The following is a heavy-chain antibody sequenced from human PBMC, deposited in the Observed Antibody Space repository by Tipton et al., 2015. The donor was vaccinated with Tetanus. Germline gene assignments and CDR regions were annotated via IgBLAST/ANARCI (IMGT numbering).Heavy chain of an antibody. J-gene: IGHJ3*02. D-gene: IGHD6-13*01. V-gene: IGHV3-23*03. CDR2: IYSGGTRT. CDR3: AKETPQQAFDI. Sequence: SLRLSCAASGFTFSSYAMSWVHQAPGKGLEWVSLIYSGGTRTYYVDSVEGRFTISRDNSKNTLYLQMNSLRAEDTAVYYCAKETPQQAFDIWGQGAMVTVSS. CDR1: GFTFSSYA.